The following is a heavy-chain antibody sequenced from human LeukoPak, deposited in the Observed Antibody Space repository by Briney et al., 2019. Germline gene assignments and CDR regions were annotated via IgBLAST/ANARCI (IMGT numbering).Heavy chain of an antibody. CDR2: ISGSGGNT. V-gene: IGHV3-23*01. CDR1: GFSFSNFA. D-gene: IGHD1-26*01. J-gene: IGHJ6*03. CDR3: AKRGSGGYHYYYYHMDA. Sequence: GGSLRLSCAASGFSFSNFAMNWVRLAPGKGLEWVSSISGSGGNTYYADSVNGRVTISRDNSMDTLYLHINGLRVEDTATYFCAKRGSGGYHYYYYHMDAWGKGTTVTVSS.